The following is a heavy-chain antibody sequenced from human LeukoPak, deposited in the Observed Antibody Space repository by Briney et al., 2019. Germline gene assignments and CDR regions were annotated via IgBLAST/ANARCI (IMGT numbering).Heavy chain of an antibody. CDR2: ISSSSSTI. J-gene: IGHJ4*02. CDR1: GFTFSSYS. CDR3: ARGGNYCSGGSCYGY. V-gene: IGHV3-48*01. Sequence: PGGSLRLSCAASGFTFSSYSMNWVRQAPGKGLEWVSYISSSSSTIYYADSVKGRFTISRDNSKNTLYLQMNSLRAEDTAVYYCARGGNYCSGGSCYGYWGQGTLVTVSS. D-gene: IGHD2-15*01.